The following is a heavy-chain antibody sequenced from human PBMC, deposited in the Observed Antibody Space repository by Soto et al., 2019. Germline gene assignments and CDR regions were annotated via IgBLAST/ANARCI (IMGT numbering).Heavy chain of an antibody. CDR1: GGSISSSSYY. CDR2: IYYSGRT. D-gene: IGHD4-17*01. J-gene: IGHJ4*02. Sequence: QLQLQESGPGLVKPSETLSLTCTVSGGSISSSSYYWGWIRQPPGKGLAWIGSIYYSGRTYYNPSLKSRVTISVDTSKNQFSLKLSSVTAADTAVYYCASLYGDYVSYWGQGTLVTVSS. CDR3: ASLYGDYVSY. V-gene: IGHV4-39*01.